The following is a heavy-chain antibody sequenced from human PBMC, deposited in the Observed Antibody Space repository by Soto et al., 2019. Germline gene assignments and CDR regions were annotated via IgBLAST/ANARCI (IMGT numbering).Heavy chain of an antibody. CDR2: ISYDGSNK. CDR1: GFTFSSYA. D-gene: IGHD3-16*02. CDR3: AVPTYDYVWGSYRKTPSDY. V-gene: IGHV3-30-3*01. Sequence: PGGSLRLSCAASGFTFSSYAMHWVRQAPGKGLEWGAAISYDGSNKYYADSVKGRFTISRDNAKNTLYLQMNSLRAEDTAVYYCAVPTYDYVWGSYRKTPSDYWGQGTLVTVSS. J-gene: IGHJ4*02.